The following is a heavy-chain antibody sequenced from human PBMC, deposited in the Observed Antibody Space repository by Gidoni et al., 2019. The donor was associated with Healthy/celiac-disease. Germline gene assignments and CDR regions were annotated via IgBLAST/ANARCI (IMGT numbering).Heavy chain of an antibody. J-gene: IGHJ6*02. D-gene: IGHD4-17*01. CDR3: AKDMHGEGLYGMDV. V-gene: IGHV3-9*01. CDR2: ISWNSGSI. Sequence: GESGGGLVQPGRSLRLSCAASGFTFDDYAMHWVRQAPGKGLEWVSGISWNSGSIGNAKNSLYLQMNSLRAEDTALYYCAKDMHGEGLYGMDVWGQGTTVTVSS. CDR1: GFTFDDYA.